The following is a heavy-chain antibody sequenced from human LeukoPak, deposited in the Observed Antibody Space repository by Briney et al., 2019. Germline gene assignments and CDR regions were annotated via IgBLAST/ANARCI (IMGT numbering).Heavy chain of an antibody. D-gene: IGHD2-21*01. J-gene: IGHJ4*02. V-gene: IGHV4-39*01. CDR2: IYYSGST. CDR3: ARRRWGYHYYFDS. CDR1: GGSIGSSSYY. Sequence: KSSETLSLTCTVSGGSIGSSSYYWGWIRQPPGKGLEWIGSIYYSGSTYYNPSLKSRVTISVDTSKNQFSLKLSSVTAADTAVYYCARRRWGYHYYFDSWGQGTLVTVSS.